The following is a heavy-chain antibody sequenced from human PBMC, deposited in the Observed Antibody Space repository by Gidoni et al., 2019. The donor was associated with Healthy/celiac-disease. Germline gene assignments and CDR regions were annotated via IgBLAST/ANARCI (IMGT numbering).Heavy chain of an antibody. CDR3: ARAYGDYVLPLSGMDV. CDR1: GFTFSSYA. D-gene: IGHD4-17*01. Sequence: QVQLVESGGGVVQPGRSLRLSCAASGFTFSSYAMHWVRQAPGKGLEWVAVISYDGSNKYYADSVKGRFTISRDNSKNTLYLQMNSLRAEDTAVYYCARAYGDYVLPLSGMDVWGQGTTVTVSS. J-gene: IGHJ6*02. CDR2: ISYDGSNK. V-gene: IGHV3-30-3*01.